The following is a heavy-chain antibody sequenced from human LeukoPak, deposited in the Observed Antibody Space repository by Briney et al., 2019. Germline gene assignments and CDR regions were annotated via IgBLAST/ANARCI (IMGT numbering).Heavy chain of an antibody. D-gene: IGHD2-2*01. CDR3: ARLVVPAAISY. J-gene: IGHJ4*02. CDR2: INPDDSET. V-gene: IGHV5-51*01. Sequence: GASMQISCQASGSNFTNYWIGWVRTLSGKGQEWMGIINPDDSETTYSPSFQGQVTISVDKSVSTAYLQWTSLKASDTAMYYCARLVVPAAISYWGQGTLVNVFS. CDR1: GSNFTNYW.